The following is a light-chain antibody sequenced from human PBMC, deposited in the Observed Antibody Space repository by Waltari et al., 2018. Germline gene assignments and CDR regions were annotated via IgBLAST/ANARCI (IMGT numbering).Light chain of an antibody. J-gene: IGLJ3*02. CDR3: SSYAGSTMIGV. CDR2: EVS. Sequence: QSALTQPPSASGSPGQSVTISCTGTSSDVGGYNHVSRYQPHPGKAPKLMIYEVSKRPSGVPDRFSGSKSGNTASLTVSGLQAEDEADYYCSSYAGSTMIGVFGGGTKLTVL. V-gene: IGLV2-8*01. CDR1: SSDVGGYNH.